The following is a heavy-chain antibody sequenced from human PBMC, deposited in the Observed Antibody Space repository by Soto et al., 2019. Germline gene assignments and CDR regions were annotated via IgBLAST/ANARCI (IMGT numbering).Heavy chain of an antibody. CDR1: GYTFTSYD. CDR3: ARGCGPLVGYADAFDI. J-gene: IGHJ3*02. V-gene: IGHV1-8*01. CDR2: MNPNSGNT. D-gene: IGHD3-16*01. Sequence: ASVKVSCKASGYTFTSYDINWVRQATGQGLEWMGWMNPNSGNTGYAQKFQGRVTMTRNTSISTAYMELSSLRSEDTCVYVCARGCGPLVGYADAFDIWGKGTRFTVSS.